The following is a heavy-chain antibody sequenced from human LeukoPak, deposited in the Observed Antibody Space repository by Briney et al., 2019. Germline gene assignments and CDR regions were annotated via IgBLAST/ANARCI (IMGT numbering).Heavy chain of an antibody. V-gene: IGHV3-33*08. CDR1: GFTFSSYG. D-gene: IGHD5-18*01. CDR2: IWYDGSNK. J-gene: IGHJ3*02. Sequence: GGSLRLSCAASGFTFSSYGMHWVRQAPGKGLEWVAVIWYDGSNKYYADSVKGRFTISRDNSKNTLYLQMNSLRAEDTAVYYCARRRIQLWLFGDAFDIWGQGTMVTVSS. CDR3: ARRRIQLWLFGDAFDI.